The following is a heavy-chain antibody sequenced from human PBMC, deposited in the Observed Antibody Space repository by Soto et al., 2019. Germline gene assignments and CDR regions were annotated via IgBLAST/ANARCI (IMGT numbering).Heavy chain of an antibody. Sequence: GGSLRLSCAASGFSFSNYVMTWVRQAPGKGLERVATIDPAGGTTNYADAVRGRFAISRANFRNTLYLQMDNLRAEDTAQYYCARGGYPGYCSGGSCPYYCDCWGQGTLVTVSS. D-gene: IGHD2-15*01. J-gene: IGHJ4*02. CDR3: ARGGYPGYCSGGSCPYYCDC. CDR1: GFSFSNYV. CDR2: IDPAGGTT. V-gene: IGHV3-23*01.